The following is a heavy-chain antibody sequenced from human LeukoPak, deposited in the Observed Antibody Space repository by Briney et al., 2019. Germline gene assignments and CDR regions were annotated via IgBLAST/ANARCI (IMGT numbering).Heavy chain of an antibody. J-gene: IGHJ5*02. CDR2: IIPILGIA. CDR1: GGTFSSYA. D-gene: IGHD3-22*01. V-gene: IGHV1-69*04. Sequence: GASMKVSCKASGGTFSSYAISWVRQAPGQGLEWMGRIIPILGIANYAQKFQGRVTITADKSTSTAYMELSSLRSEDTAVYYCASSHEYYYDSSGYPFDPWGQGTLVTVSS. CDR3: ASSHEYYYDSSGYPFDP.